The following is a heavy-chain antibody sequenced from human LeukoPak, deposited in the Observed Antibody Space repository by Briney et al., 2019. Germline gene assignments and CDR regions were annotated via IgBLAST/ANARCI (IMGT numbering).Heavy chain of an antibody. D-gene: IGHD2-21*02. V-gene: IGHV1-3*01. J-gene: IGHJ4*02. CDR1: GYTFTSYA. Sequence: ASVKVSCKASGYTFTSYAMHWVRQAPGQRLEWMGWINAGNGNTKYSQKFQGRVTITRDTSASTAYMEPSSLRSEDTAVYYCARDRNAYCGGDCYSGYFDYWGQGTLVTVSS. CDR2: INAGNGNT. CDR3: ARDRNAYCGGDCYSGYFDY.